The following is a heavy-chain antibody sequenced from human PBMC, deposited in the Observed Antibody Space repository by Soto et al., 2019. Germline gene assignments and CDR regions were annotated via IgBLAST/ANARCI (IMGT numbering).Heavy chain of an antibody. CDR3: ASSAALTGRDGYYYHAMDV. D-gene: IGHD7-27*01. CDR1: GGSITSGDYY. Sequence: PSETLSLTCTVSGGSITSGDYYWSWIRQPPGKGLEWIGYIYYSGSTYYNPSLKSRVTITIDTSKKHFFLKLSSVTAADTAVYYCASSAALTGRDGYYYHAMDVWGQGTTVTVSS. CDR2: IYYSGST. V-gene: IGHV4-30-4*01. J-gene: IGHJ6*02.